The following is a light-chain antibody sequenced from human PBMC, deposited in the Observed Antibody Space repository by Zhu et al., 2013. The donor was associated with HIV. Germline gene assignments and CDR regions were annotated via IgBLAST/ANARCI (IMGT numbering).Light chain of an antibody. CDR3: QQYSSYPLT. V-gene: IGKV1-8*01. CDR1: QDINSY. J-gene: IGKJ4*01. CDR2: DTS. Sequence: AIRMTQSPSSLSASTGDRVTITCRASQDINSYLAWYQQKPGKAPNLLIYDTSTLQSGVPSRFSGSGSGTDFTLTISCLQSEDFATYYCQQYSSYPLTFGGGTKVEIK.